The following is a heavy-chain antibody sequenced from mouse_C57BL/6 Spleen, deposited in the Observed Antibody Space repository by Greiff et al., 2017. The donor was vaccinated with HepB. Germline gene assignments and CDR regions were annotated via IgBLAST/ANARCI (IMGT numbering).Heavy chain of an antibody. CDR2: IHPNSGST. D-gene: IGHD1-1*01. CDR3: AHYYGSSFYWYFDV. J-gene: IGHJ1*03. V-gene: IGHV1-64*01. Sequence: QVQLKQPGAELVKPGASVKLSCKASGYTFTSYWMHWVKQRPGQGLEWIGMIHPNSGSTNYNEKFKSKATLTVDKSSSTAYMQLSSLTSEDSAVYYCAHYYGSSFYWYFDVWGTGTTVTVSS. CDR1: GYTFTSYW.